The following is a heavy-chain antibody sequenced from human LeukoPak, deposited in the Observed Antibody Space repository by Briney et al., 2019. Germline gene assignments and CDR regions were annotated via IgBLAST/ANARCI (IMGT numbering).Heavy chain of an antibody. CDR3: AKDREWQQLALDY. D-gene: IGHD6-13*01. CDR1: GFTFSSYA. CDR2: ISGSGGST. V-gene: IGHV3-23*01. Sequence: GGSLRLSCVASGFTFSSYAMSWVRQAPGKGLEWVLAISGSGGSTYYADSVKGRFTISRDNSKNTLYLQMNSLRAEDTAVYYCAKDREWQQLALDYWGQGTLVTVSS. J-gene: IGHJ4*02.